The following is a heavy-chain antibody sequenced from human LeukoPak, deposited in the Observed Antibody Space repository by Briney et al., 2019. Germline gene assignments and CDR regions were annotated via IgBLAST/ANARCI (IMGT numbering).Heavy chain of an antibody. V-gene: IGHV7-4-1*02. CDR2: TNTNTGNP. Sequence: ASVKVSCKASGYTFTSYAMNWVRRAPGQGLEWMGWTNTNTGNPTYAQGFTGRFVFSLDTSVSTAYLQISSLKAEDTAVCYCARDQVYGDYSPFDYWGQGTLVTVSS. J-gene: IGHJ4*02. CDR3: ARDQVYGDYSPFDY. CDR1: GYTFTSYA. D-gene: IGHD4-17*01.